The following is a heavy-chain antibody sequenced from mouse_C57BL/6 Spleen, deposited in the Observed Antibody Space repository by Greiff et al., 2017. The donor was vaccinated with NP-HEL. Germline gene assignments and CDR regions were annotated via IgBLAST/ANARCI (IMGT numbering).Heavy chain of an antibody. CDR2: INPNNGGT. CDR1: GYTFTDYY. CDR3: ARSPYGSPWYFDV. J-gene: IGHJ1*03. Sequence: VQLQQSGPELVKPGASVKISCKASGYTFTDYYMNWVKQSHGKSLEWIGDINPNNGGTSYNQKFKGKATLTVDKSSSTAYMELRSLTSEDSAVYYCARSPYGSPWYFDVWGTGTTVTVSS. D-gene: IGHD1-1*01. V-gene: IGHV1-26*01.